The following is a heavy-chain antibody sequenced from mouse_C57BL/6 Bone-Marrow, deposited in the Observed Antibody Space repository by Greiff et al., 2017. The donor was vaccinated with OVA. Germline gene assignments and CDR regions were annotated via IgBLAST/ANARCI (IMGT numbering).Heavy chain of an antibody. CDR2: ISYSGST. CDR1: GYSITSGYD. J-gene: IGHJ4*01. CDR3: AREGELVMDY. V-gene: IGHV3-1*01. D-gene: IGHD4-1*01. Sequence: EVMLVESGPGMVKPSQSLSLTCTVTGYSITSGYDWHWIRHFPGNKLEWMGYISYSGSTNYNPSLKSRISITHDTSKNHFFLKLNSVTTEDTATYYCAREGELVMDYWGQGTSVTVSS.